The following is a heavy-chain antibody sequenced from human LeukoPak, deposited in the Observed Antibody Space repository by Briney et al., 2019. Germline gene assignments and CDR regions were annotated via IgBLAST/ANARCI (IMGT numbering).Heavy chain of an antibody. Sequence: GWALTLSCAASGFTFSTYGMHWVRQAPGKGREGVAVISYDGSNKYYADSVKGRFTISRDNYKNTLYLQMNSLRAEDTGLYYCVNNTTVTTYTDYWGQGTLVTVSS. CDR3: VNNTTVTTYTDY. CDR2: ISYDGSNK. CDR1: GFTFSTYG. D-gene: IGHD4-17*01. V-gene: IGHV3-30*03. J-gene: IGHJ4*02.